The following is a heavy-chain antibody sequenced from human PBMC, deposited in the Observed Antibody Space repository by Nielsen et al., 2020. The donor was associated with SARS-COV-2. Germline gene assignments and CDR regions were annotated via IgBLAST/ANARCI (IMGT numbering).Heavy chain of an antibody. Sequence: SVKVSCKASGYTFTSYDISWVRQAPGQGLEWMGGIIPIFGTANYAQKFQGRVTITADESTSTAYMELSSLRSEDTAVYYCARRRDGYNSLDYWGQGTLVTVSS. J-gene: IGHJ4*02. V-gene: IGHV1-69*13. CDR1: GYTFTSYD. D-gene: IGHD5-24*01. CDR2: IIPIFGTA. CDR3: ARRRDGYNSLDY.